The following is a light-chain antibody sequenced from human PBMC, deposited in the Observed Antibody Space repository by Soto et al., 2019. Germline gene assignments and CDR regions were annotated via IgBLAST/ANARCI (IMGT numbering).Light chain of an antibody. Sequence: EIVMTQSPATLSVSPGQRATLSCRASQSVSSNLAWYQQKPGQTPRLLIYGASTRATGIPARFSGSGSGTKFTLTISSLQSEDFAVYYCQQYSNWRWTFGQGTKV. V-gene: IGKV3-15*01. J-gene: IGKJ1*01. CDR2: GAS. CDR3: QQYSNWRWT. CDR1: QSVSSN.